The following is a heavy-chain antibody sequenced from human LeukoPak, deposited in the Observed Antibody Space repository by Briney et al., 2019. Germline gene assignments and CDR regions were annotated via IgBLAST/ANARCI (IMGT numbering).Heavy chain of an antibody. J-gene: IGHJ4*02. CDR2: IKQGGSGK. D-gene: IGHD1-14*01. CDR3: ARSPPDRASGLFDY. V-gene: IGHV3-7*01. CDR1: GITFSNYW. Sequence: GGSLRLSCAASGITFSNYWMSWVRQAPGKGLEWVANIKQGGSGKYYVDSVKGRFTISRDNAKNSLYLQMNSLRAEDTAVYYCARSPPDRASGLFDYWGQGTLVTVSS.